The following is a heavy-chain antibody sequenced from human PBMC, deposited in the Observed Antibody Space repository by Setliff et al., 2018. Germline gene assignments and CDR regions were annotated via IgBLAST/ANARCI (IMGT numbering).Heavy chain of an antibody. D-gene: IGHD6-13*01. V-gene: IGHV3-48*03. J-gene: IGHJ4*02. CDR1: GFTFSNYA. Sequence: GGSLRLSCAASGFTFSNYAMSWVRQAPGKGLEWVSYISSSGSTIYYADSVKGRFTISRDNAKNALYLQMNSLRAEDTAVYYCARGSSWYVCKYWGQGTLVTVSS. CDR3: ARGSSWYVCKY. CDR2: ISSSGSTI.